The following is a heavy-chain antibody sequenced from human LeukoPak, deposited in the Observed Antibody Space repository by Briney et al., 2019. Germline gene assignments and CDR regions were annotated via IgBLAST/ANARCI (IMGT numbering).Heavy chain of an antibody. V-gene: IGHV3-21*01. CDR1: GFTFSSYS. Sequence: GGSLRLSCAASGFTFSSYSMNWVRQAPGKRLEWVSSISSSSSYIYYADSVKGRFTISRDNAKNSLYLQMNSLRAEDTAVYYCAREGYDILTGPHYYYYMDVWGKGTTVTISS. J-gene: IGHJ6*03. CDR2: ISSSSSYI. D-gene: IGHD3-9*01. CDR3: AREGYDILTGPHYYYYMDV.